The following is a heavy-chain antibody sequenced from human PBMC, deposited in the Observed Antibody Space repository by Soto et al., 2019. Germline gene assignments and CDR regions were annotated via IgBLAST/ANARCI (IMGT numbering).Heavy chain of an antibody. J-gene: IGHJ6*02. Sequence: QVQLVQSGAEVKKPESSVRVSCKASGGTFNNYAITWVRQAPGQGLEWLGGTIPMFGTTNYAEKFQGRVKITPDESTNTAYMELSSLRSEDTAIYYCTRCGIRYHSIGHYLGIDGMDVWGQGTTVIVSS. CDR2: TIPMFGTT. V-gene: IGHV1-69*05. CDR1: GGTFNNYA. CDR3: TRCGIRYHSIGHYLGIDGMDV. D-gene: IGHD3-22*01.